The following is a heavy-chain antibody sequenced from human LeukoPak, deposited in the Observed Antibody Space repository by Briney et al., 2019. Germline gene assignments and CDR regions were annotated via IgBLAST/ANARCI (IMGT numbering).Heavy chain of an antibody. J-gene: IGHJ4*02. D-gene: IGHD3-22*01. Sequence: GGSLRLSCVASGFPFSDYYMSWIRQAPGKGLEWVSAISGSGGNTYYADSVKGRFTISRDNSKNTLYLQMNSLRADDTAVYYCAKSGDSSGFSHTPFDFWGQGTLVTVSS. CDR1: GFPFSDYY. CDR2: ISGSGGNT. CDR3: AKSGDSSGFSHTPFDF. V-gene: IGHV3-23*01.